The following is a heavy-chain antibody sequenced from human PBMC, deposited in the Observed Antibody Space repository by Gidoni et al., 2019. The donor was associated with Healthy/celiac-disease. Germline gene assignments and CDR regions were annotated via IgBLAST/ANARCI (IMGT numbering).Heavy chain of an antibody. CDR2: ISGSGGST. D-gene: IGHD3-9*01. Sequence: EVQLVESGGGLVQPGGSLRLSCAASGFTFSSYAMSWVRQAPGKGLEWFSAISGSGGSTYYADSVKGRFTISRDNSKNTLYLQMNSLRAEDTAVYYCAKGIYDILTGYSYYYYGMDVWGQGTTVTVSS. V-gene: IGHV3-23*04. J-gene: IGHJ6*02. CDR1: GFTFSSYA. CDR3: AKGIYDILTGYSYYYYGMDV.